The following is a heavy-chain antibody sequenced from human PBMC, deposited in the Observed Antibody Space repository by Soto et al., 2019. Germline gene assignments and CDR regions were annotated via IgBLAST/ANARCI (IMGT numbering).Heavy chain of an antibody. D-gene: IGHD6-13*01. Sequence: GGGNSSYTISWLRQAPGQGLEWMGRIIPILGIANYAQKFQGRVTITADKSTSTAYMELSSLRSEDTAVYYCARGYSSSWYSFDYWGQGTLVTVSS. J-gene: IGHJ4*02. CDR3: ARGYSSSWYSFDY. V-gene: IGHV1-69*02. CDR2: IIPILGIA. CDR1: GGGNSSYT.